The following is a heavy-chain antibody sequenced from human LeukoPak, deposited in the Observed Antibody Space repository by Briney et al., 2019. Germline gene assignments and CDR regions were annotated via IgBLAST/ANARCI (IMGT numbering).Heavy chain of an antibody. CDR3: AKQLGYCSDGSCYFPY. D-gene: IGHD2-15*01. V-gene: IGHV3-30-3*02. CDR1: GFTFSSYA. Sequence: GRSLRLSCAASGFTFSSYAMHWVRQAPGKGLEWVAVISYDGSNKYYADSVQGRFTISRDNSKSTLCLQMNSLRAEDTAVYYCAKQLGYCSDGSCYFPYWGQGTLVTVSS. J-gene: IGHJ4*02. CDR2: ISYDGSNK.